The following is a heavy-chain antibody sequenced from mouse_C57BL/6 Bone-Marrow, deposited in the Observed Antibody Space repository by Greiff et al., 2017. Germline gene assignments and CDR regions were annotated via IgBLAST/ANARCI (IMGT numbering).Heavy chain of an antibody. CDR3: ARSRGALYIYFDY. Sequence: VKLQESGAELARPGASVKMSCKASGYTFTSYTMHWVKQRPGQGLEWIGYINPSSGYTKYNQKFKDKATLTADKSSSTAYMQLSSLTSEDSAVYYCARSRGALYIYFDYWGQGTTLTVSS. CDR2: INPSSGYT. D-gene: IGHD1-3*01. V-gene: IGHV1-4*01. J-gene: IGHJ2*01. CDR1: GYTFTSYT.